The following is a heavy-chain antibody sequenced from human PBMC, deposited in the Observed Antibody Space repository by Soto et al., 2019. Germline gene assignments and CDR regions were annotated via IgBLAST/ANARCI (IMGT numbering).Heavy chain of an antibody. CDR2: INHSGST. CDR1: GGSFSGYY. Sequence: SETLALTCAVYGGSFSGYYWSWIRQPPGKGLEWIGEINHSGSTNYNPSLKSRVTISVDTSKNQFSLKLSSVTAADTAVYYCAMGPYWYFDLWGRGTLVTVSS. V-gene: IGHV4-34*01. CDR3: AMGPYWYFDL. J-gene: IGHJ2*01.